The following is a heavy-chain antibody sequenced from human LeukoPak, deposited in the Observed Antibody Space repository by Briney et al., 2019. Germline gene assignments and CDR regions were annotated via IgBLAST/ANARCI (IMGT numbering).Heavy chain of an antibody. D-gene: IGHD6-13*01. Sequence: SETLSLTCTVSGGSISSYYWSWIRQPPGKGLEWIGYIYTSGSTNYNPSLKSRVTMSVDTSKNQFSLKLSSVTAADTAVYYCARAPGIAASRLDYWGQGTLVTVSS. V-gene: IGHV4-4*08. CDR3: ARAPGIAASRLDY. J-gene: IGHJ4*02. CDR1: GGSISSYY. CDR2: IYTSGST.